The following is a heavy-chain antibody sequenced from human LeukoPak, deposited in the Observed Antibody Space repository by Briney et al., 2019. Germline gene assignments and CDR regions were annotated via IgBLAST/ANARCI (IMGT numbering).Heavy chain of an antibody. J-gene: IGHJ4*02. CDR3: AKVELLWFGDLDY. CDR1: GFTFSSYG. V-gene: IGHV3-30*02. Sequence: GGSLRLSCAASGFTFSSYGMHWVRQAPGKGLEWVAFIRYDGSNKYYADSVKGRFTISRDNSKDTLYLQMNSLRAEDTAVYHCAKVELLWFGDLDYWGQGTLVTVSS. D-gene: IGHD3-10*01. CDR2: IRYDGSNK.